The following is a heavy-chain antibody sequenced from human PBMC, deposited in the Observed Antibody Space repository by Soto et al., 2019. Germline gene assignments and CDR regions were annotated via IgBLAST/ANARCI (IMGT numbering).Heavy chain of an antibody. D-gene: IGHD3-10*01. J-gene: IGHJ4*02. CDR1: GGSISSYY. Sequence: QVQLQESGPGLVKPSETLSLTCTVSGGSISSYYWSRIRQPPGKGLKWIGYVYYSGNTNYNPSLKSRVTISVDTSKNQFSLNLSSVTPADTAVYYCARLVVRGPHRLFDSWGQGTLVTVSS. CDR2: VYYSGNT. CDR3: ARLVVRGPHRLFDS. V-gene: IGHV4-59*01.